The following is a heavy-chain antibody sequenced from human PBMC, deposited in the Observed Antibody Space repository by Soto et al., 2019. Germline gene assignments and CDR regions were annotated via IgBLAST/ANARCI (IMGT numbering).Heavy chain of an antibody. J-gene: IGHJ6*02. V-gene: IGHV3-23*01. CDR1: GFTFSDFA. CDR3: AAPRDEYGSGVSWFTYGMDI. Sequence: GGSLRLSCLASGFTFSDFAMTWVRHAPGRGLEWVASLDGAGGSTYYAESVRGRFSISRDNSQNTLFLQMKRLTVDDTAIYYCAAPRDEYGSGVSWFTYGMDIWGQGTTVTVSS. D-gene: IGHD3-10*01. CDR2: LDGAGGST.